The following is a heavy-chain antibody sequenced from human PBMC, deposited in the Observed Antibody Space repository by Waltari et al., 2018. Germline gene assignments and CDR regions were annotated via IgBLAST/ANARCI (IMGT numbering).Heavy chain of an antibody. CDR3: AREGVDTANDY. CDR1: GLPVRSDF. V-gene: IGHV3-53*02. CDR2: IYSGGST. D-gene: IGHD5-18*01. Sequence: EVRLVETGGGLIQPGGSLRLACAAAGLPVRSDFMCWVRQAPGKGLECVSVIYSGGSTYYADSVKGRFTISRDNSKNTVYLQMNSLRVEDTAVYYCAREGVDTANDYWGQGTLVTVSS. J-gene: IGHJ4*02.